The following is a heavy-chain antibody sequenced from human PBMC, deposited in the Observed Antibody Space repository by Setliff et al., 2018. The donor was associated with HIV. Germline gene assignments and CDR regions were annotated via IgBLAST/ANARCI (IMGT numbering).Heavy chain of an antibody. CDR1: GFTVSGSY. V-gene: IGHV3-66*02. CDR2: IYSDGST. Sequence: PGESLKISCAASGFTVSGSYMSWVRQAPGKGLEWVSTIYSDGSTYHADSVKGRFTLSRGNSKNTLSLQMNSLRPEDTAVYYCARVRLYNAALDYWGQGTLVTVSS. CDR3: ARVRLYNAALDY. D-gene: IGHD3-10*01. J-gene: IGHJ4*02.